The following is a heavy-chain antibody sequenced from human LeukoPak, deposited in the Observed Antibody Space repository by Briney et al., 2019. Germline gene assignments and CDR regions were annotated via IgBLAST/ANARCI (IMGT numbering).Heavy chain of an antibody. CDR1: GFTFSSYG. J-gene: IGHJ4*02. CDR3: ARDRVAGGNYSDY. Sequence: GGSLRLSCAASGFTFSSYGMHWVRQAPGKGLEWVAVIWYDGSNKYYADSVKGRFTISRDNSKNTLYLQMNSLRAEDTAVYYCARDRVAGGNYSDYWGQGTLVTVSS. CDR2: IWYDGSNK. V-gene: IGHV3-33*01. D-gene: IGHD1-26*01.